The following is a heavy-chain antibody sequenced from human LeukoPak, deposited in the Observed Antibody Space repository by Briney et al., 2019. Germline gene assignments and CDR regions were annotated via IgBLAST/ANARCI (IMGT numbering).Heavy chain of an antibody. CDR2: IYYSGST. D-gene: IGHD2-2*01. CDR3: ARVGVLPAGSRFDP. V-gene: IGHV4-39*07. CDR1: GGSISSSSYY. J-gene: IGHJ5*02. Sequence: SETLSLTCTVSGGSISSSSYYWGWIRQPPGKGLEWIGSIYYSGSTYYNPSLKSRVTISVDTSKNQFSLKLSSVTAADTAVYYCARVGVLPAGSRFDPWGQGTLVTVSS.